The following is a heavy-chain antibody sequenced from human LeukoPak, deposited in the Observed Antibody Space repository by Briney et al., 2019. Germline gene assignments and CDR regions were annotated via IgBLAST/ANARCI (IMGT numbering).Heavy chain of an antibody. CDR3: ARVGGAPSRYYYYYYGMDV. CDR2: IYYSGST. V-gene: IGHV4-39*07. CDR1: GGSISSSSYY. Sequence: SETLSLTCTVSGGSISSSSYYWGWIRQPPGKGLEWIGSIYYSGSTYYNPSLKSRVTISVDKSKNQFSLKLSSVTAADTAVYYCARVGGAPSRYYYYYYGMDVWGQGTTVTVSS. J-gene: IGHJ6*02. D-gene: IGHD1-26*01.